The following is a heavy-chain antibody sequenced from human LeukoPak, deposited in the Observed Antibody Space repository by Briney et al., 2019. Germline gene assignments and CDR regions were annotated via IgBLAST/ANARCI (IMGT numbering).Heavy chain of an antibody. J-gene: IGHJ6*02. CDR3: AKGSSIYDFWSGRAMDV. D-gene: IGHD3-3*01. CDR2: ISGSGGST. V-gene: IGHV3-23*01. Sequence: GGSLRLSCAASGFTFSSYAMSWVRQAPGKGLEWVSAISGSGGSTYYADSVKGRFTISRDNSKNTLYLQMNSLRAEDTAVYYCAKGSSIYDFWSGRAMDVWGQGTTVTVSS. CDR1: GFTFSSYA.